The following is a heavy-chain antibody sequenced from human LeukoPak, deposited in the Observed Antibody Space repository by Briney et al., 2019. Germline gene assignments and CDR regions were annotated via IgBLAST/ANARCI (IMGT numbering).Heavy chain of an antibody. CDR3: ARGSVVSWYDRLYYYYYGMDV. CDR2: THSDVRST. CDR1: VLTPCTEY. Sequence: PSRAASVLTPCTEYMTSVRQAPGPELVWVCRTHSDVRSTGSAASVTGRFTNSRAHATNTRTLQMNSLTAEDTAVYYCARGSVVSWYDRLYYYYYGMDVWGQGTTVTVSS. D-gene: IGHD6-13*01. V-gene: IGHV3-74*01. J-gene: IGHJ6*02.